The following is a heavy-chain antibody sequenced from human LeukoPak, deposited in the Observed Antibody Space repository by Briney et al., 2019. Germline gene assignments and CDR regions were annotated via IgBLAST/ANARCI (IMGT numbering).Heavy chain of an antibody. V-gene: IGHV4-61*02. CDR3: ARESDGYGYPLDY. J-gene: IGHJ4*02. CDR1: GGSISSGSYY. CDR2: IYTSGST. Sequence: PSQTLSLTCTVSGGSISSGSYYWSWIRQPAGKGLEWIGRIYTSGSTNYNPSLKSRVTISVDTSKNQFSLKLSSVTAADTAVYYCARESDGYGYPLDYWGQETLVTVSS. D-gene: IGHD5-18*01.